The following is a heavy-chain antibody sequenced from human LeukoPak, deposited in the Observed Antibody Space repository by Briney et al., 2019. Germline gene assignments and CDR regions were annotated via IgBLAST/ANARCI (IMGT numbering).Heavy chain of an antibody. V-gene: IGHV3-20*04. J-gene: IGHJ4*02. D-gene: IGHD2-15*01. Sequence: PGGSVRLSCAASGFTFDDYGMSWVRQAPGKGLEWVSGINWNGGSTGYADSVKGRFTISRDNAKNSLYLQMNSLRAEDTALYYCARVVVVAATNYFDYWGQGTLVTVSS. CDR2: INWNGGST. CDR3: ARVVVVAATNYFDY. CDR1: GFTFDDYG.